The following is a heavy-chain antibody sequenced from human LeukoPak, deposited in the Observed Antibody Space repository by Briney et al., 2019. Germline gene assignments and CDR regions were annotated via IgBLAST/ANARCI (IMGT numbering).Heavy chain of an antibody. J-gene: IGHJ1*01. CDR2: ISGSGGST. V-gene: IGHV3-23*01. CDR1: GFTFSSYA. CDR3: AKGRITMVVVVTEYFQH. Sequence: TGGSLRLSCAASGFTFSSYAMSWVRQAPGKGLEWVSVISGSGGSTYYADSVKGRFTISRDNSKNTLYLQMNSLRAEDTAVYYCAKGRITMVVVVTEYFQHWGQVTLVTVSS. D-gene: IGHD3-22*01.